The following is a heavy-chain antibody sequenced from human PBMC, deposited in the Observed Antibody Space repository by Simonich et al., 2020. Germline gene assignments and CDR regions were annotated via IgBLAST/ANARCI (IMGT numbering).Heavy chain of an antibody. D-gene: IGHD6-25*01. J-gene: IGHJ2*01. Sequence: QVQLVQSGAEVKKPGASVKVSCKASGYTFTGYYMHWVRQAPGQGLGWMGWINPNSGGKNYAKKFQGRVTMTRDTSISTAYMELSRLRSDDTAVYYCARGGLGHWYFDLWGRGTLVTVSS. V-gene: IGHV1-2*02. CDR1: GYTFTGYY. CDR2: INPNSGGK. CDR3: ARGGLGHWYFDL.